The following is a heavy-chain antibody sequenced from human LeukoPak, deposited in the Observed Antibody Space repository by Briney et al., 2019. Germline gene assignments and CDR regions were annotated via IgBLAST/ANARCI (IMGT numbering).Heavy chain of an antibody. CDR2: IYYSGST. CDR3: ARTLSYSSSWYWYYFDY. J-gene: IGHJ4*02. Sequence: SETLSLTCTVSGGSISSYYWSWIRQPPGKGLEWIGYIYYSGSTNYNPSLKSRVTISVDTSKNQFSLKLSSVTAADTAVYYCARTLSYSSSWYWYYFDYWGQGTLVTVSS. V-gene: IGHV4-59*01. CDR1: GGSISSYY. D-gene: IGHD6-13*01.